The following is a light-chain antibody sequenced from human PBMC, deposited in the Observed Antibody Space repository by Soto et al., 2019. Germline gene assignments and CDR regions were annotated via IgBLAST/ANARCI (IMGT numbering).Light chain of an antibody. CDR1: PSVSSY. Sequence: DIQMTQSPSSLSASVGDRVTITCRASPSVSSYLNWYQQKPGKAPKLLIYSAFSLHSGVPSRFSGSGSGTEFTLTISSLQPDDFATYYCQHYNSYSEAFGQGTKVDIK. CDR3: QHYNSYSEA. J-gene: IGKJ1*01. CDR2: SAF. V-gene: IGKV1-16*01.